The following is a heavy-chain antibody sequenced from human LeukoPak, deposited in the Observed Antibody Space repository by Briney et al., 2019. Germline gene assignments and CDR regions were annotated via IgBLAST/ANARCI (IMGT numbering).Heavy chain of an antibody. J-gene: IGHJ6*02. Sequence: GGSLRLSCAASGFTFSSYWMHWVRQAPGKGLVWVSHISGGGSSTSDAESVRGRFTISRDNAKNTLYLQMHSPRPEDTAVYYCVRDYSYAMDVWGQGTTVTVSS. CDR3: VRDYSYAMDV. CDR1: GFTFSSYW. V-gene: IGHV3-74*01. CDR2: ISGGGSST. D-gene: IGHD2-21*01.